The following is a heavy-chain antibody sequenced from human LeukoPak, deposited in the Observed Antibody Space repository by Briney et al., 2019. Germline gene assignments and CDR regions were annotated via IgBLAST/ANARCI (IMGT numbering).Heavy chain of an antibody. D-gene: IGHD3-22*01. CDR2: IYSGGST. CDR3: ASSQRPKDYYDSSGYYSY. CDR1: GGSISSGSYY. V-gene: IGHV3-53*01. Sequence: ETLSLTCTVSGGSISSGSYYWSWVRQAPGKGLEWVSVIYSGGSTYYADSVKGRFTISRDNSKNTLYLQMNSLRAEDTAVYYCASSQRPKDYYDSSGYYSYWGQGTLVTVSS. J-gene: IGHJ4*02.